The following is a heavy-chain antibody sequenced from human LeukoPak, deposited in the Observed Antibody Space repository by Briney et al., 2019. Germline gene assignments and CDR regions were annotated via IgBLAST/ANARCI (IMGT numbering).Heavy chain of an antibody. D-gene: IGHD4-17*01. J-gene: IGHJ4*02. CDR1: GFTFSIYA. CDR3: VKGDTVTTRPNFDY. V-gene: IGHV3-23*01. Sequence: PGGSLRLSCAASGFTFSIYAMTWVRQAPGKGLEWVSVNYGDSVKGRFTISRDNSKNTLFLQMNTLRVEDTAIYYCVKGDTVTTRPNFDYWGQGTLVTVSS.